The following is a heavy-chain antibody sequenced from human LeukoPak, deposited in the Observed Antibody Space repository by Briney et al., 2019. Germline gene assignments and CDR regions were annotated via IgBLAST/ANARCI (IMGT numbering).Heavy chain of an antibody. D-gene: IGHD5-12*01. CDR2: FYNGGST. CDR1: EFSVGSNY. J-gene: IGHJ4*02. V-gene: IGHV3-66*01. Sequence: GGSLRLSCPASEFSVGSNYITWVRQAPGKGLEGASLFYNGGSTYYADSVKGRFTISRDNSKNTLYLQMNSLRAEDTAVYYCARGPSGYDNTGGQGTLVTVSS. CDR3: ARGPSGYDNT.